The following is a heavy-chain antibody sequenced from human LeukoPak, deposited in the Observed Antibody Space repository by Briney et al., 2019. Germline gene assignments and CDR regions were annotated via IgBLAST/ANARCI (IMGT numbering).Heavy chain of an antibody. CDR2: INPSGGST. Sequence: ASVKVSCKASGYTFTSYYMHWVRQAPGQGLEWMGIINPSGGSTSYAQKFQGRVTMTRDTSTSTVYMELSSLRSEDTAVYYCARGEGLVVADHDFDYWGQGTLVTVSS. CDR3: ARGEGLVVADHDFDY. D-gene: IGHD2-21*01. J-gene: IGHJ4*02. V-gene: IGHV1-46*01. CDR1: GYTFTSYY.